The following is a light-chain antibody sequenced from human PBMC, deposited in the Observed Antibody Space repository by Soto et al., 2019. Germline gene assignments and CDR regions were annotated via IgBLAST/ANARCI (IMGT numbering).Light chain of an antibody. CDR1: SSDIGAYNR. CDR3: SSYTSSNTLI. CDR2: EVR. V-gene: IGLV2-18*02. Sequence: QSALTQPPSVSGSPGQSVTISCTGTSSDIGAYNRVSWYQQPPGTAPKLMIYEVRDRTSGVPDRFSGSKSGNTASLTISGLQADDEADYYCSSYTSSNTLIFGGGTKLTVL. J-gene: IGLJ2*01.